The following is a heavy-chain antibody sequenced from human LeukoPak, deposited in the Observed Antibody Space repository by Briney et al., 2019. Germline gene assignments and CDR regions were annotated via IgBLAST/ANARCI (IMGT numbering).Heavy chain of an antibody. V-gene: IGHV5-51*01. D-gene: IGHD3-22*01. CDR1: GYNFTNYW. CDR3: ARHDTMIMVD. CDR2: IYPGDSDT. Sequence: GESLKISCKGSGYNFTNYWIGWVRQMPGKGLEWMGIIYPGDSDTRYSPSFQGQVTVSADKSISTAYLQWSSLKASDSAMYYCARHDTMIMVDWGQGTLVTVSS. J-gene: IGHJ4*02.